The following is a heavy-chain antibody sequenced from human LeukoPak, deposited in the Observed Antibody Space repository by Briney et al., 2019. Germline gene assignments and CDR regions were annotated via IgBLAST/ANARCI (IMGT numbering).Heavy chain of an antibody. V-gene: IGHV3-30*18. Sequence: GGSLRLSCAASGFTFRDYGMHWVRQAPGKGLDWVAVISYDGSNKYYADSVKGRFTISRDNSKNTLYLQMNSLRAEDTAVYYCAKVRYFGPSAFDIWGQGTMVTVSS. D-gene: IGHD3-9*01. J-gene: IGHJ3*02. CDR1: GFTFRDYG. CDR3: AKVRYFGPSAFDI. CDR2: ISYDGSNK.